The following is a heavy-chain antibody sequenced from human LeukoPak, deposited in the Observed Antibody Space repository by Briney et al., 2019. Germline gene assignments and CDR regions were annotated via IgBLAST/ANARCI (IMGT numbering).Heavy chain of an antibody. D-gene: IGHD4-11*01. CDR2: IYHSGST. Sequence: PSGTLSLTCAVSGGSISSGGYSWSWIRQPPGKGLEWIGYIYHSGSTYYNPSLKSRVTISVDRSKNQFSLKLSSVTAADTAVYYCARDNYGFDYWGEGTLVTVTS. J-gene: IGHJ4*02. V-gene: IGHV4-30-2*01. CDR3: ARDNYGFDY. CDR1: GGSISSGGYS.